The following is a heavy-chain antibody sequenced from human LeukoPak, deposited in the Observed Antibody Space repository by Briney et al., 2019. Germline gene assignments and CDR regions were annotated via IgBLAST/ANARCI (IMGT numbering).Heavy chain of an antibody. V-gene: IGHV3-64*01. CDR2: ISSNGGST. CDR1: GFTFSSYA. Sequence: GGSLRLSCAASGFTFSSYAMHWVRQAPGKGLEYVSAISSNGGSTYYANSVKGRFTISRDNSKSTLYLQMGSLRAEDMAVYYCARVGGYCSGGSCYQYYYYYMDVWGKGTTVTVSS. CDR3: ARVGGYCSGGSCYQYYYYYMDV. J-gene: IGHJ6*03. D-gene: IGHD2-15*01.